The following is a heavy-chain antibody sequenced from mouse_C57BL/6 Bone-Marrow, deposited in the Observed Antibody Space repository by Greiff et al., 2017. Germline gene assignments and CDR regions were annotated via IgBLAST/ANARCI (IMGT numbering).Heavy chain of an antibody. CDR1: GYTFTSSW. Sequence: QVQLQQPGAELVKPGASVKLSCKASGYTFTSSWMQWVKQRPGQGLEWIGQIDPSDSYTNYNQKFKGKATVTVDTSSSTAYMQLSSLTSEDSAVYYCARSYDNYGGDYWGQGTTLTVAA. CDR3: ARSYDNYGGDY. CDR2: IDPSDSYT. J-gene: IGHJ2*01. D-gene: IGHD2-10*02. V-gene: IGHV1-50*01.